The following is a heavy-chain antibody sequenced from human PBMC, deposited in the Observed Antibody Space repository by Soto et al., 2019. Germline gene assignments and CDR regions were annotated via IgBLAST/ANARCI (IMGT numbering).Heavy chain of an antibody. J-gene: IGHJ5*02. CDR2: INHSGST. CDR1: GGSFSGYY. V-gene: IGHV4-34*01. D-gene: IGHD7-27*01. Sequence: SETLSLTCAVYGGSFSGYYWSWIRQPPGKGLEWIGEINHSGSTNYNPSLKSRVTISVDTSKNQFSLKRSSVTAADTAVYYCAGPNWENNWFDPWGQGTLVTVSS. CDR3: AGPNWENNWFDP.